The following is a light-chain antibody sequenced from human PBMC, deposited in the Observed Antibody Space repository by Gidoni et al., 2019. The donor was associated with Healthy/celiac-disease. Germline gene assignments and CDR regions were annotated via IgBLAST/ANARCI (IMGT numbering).Light chain of an antibody. CDR2: WAS. Sequence: DIVMTQSPHSLAVSLGERATINCTSSQSVLYSSNNKNYLAWYQQKPGQPPKLLIYWASTREAGVPDRFSGSGSGTDFTLTISSLQAEDVAVYYCQKYYSTPPDTFGQGTKLEIK. V-gene: IGKV4-1*01. CDR3: QKYYSTPPDT. CDR1: QSVLYSSNNKNY. J-gene: IGKJ2*01.